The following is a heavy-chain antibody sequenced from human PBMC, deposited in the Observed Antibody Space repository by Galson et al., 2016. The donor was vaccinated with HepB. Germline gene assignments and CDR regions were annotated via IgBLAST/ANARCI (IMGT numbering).Heavy chain of an antibody. J-gene: IGHJ4*02. D-gene: IGHD6-6*01. CDR1: GGSISTIDDY. CDR3: ARHPTRIASRRNY. Sequence: SETLSLTCTVSGGSISTIDDYWDWIRQPPGKGLEWIGSIYYTKHTYYNPSLKSRVTMSVDTSKNQFSLRLTSVTASDTAVYYCARHPTRIASRRNYWGQGILVTVSS. V-gene: IGHV4-39*01. CDR2: IYYTKHT.